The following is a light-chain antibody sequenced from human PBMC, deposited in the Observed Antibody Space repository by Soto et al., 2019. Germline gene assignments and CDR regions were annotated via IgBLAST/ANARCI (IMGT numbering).Light chain of an antibody. Sequence: EMVLTQSPGTLSLSPGERATLSCRASQSVSSSYLAWYQQKPGQAPRLLIYGASSRSTGIPDRFSGSRSGTGFTLTISRLEPEDFAVYYCQQYGSSPYTFGQGTKLEIK. CDR2: GAS. CDR1: QSVSSSY. J-gene: IGKJ2*01. CDR3: QQYGSSPYT. V-gene: IGKV3-20*01.